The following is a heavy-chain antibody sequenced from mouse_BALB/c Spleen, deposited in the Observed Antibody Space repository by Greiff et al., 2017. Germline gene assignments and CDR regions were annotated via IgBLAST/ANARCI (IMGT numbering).Heavy chain of an antibody. D-gene: IGHD1-1*01. J-gene: IGHJ3*01. CDR3: ARGGSSAWFAY. CDR1: GYTFSSYW. Sequence: QVQLQQSGAELMKPGASVKISCKATGYTFSSYWIEWVKQRPGHGLEWIGEILPGSGSTNYNEKFKGKATFTADTSSNTAYMQLSSLTSEDSAVYDCARGGSSAWFAYWGQGTLVTVSA. CDR2: ILPGSGST. V-gene: IGHV1-9*01.